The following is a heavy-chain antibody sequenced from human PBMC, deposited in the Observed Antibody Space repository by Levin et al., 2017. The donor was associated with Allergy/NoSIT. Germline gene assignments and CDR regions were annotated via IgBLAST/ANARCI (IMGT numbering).Heavy chain of an antibody. J-gene: IGHJ5*02. V-gene: IGHV4-59*01. CDR1: GGSISSYY. CDR2: IYYSGTT. Sequence: GSLRLSCTVSGGSISSYYWSWIRQPPGKGLEWIGYIYYSGTTHYNPSLKSRVTISVDTSKNQFSLKVRSVTAADSAVYYCARDSDNWFDPWGQGTLVTVSS. CDR3: ARDSDNWFDP.